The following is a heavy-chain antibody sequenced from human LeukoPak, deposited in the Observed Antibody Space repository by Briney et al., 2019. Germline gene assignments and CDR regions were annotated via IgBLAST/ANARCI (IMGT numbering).Heavy chain of an antibody. CDR1: GFTFGSYA. V-gene: IGHV3-30*04. J-gene: IGHJ4*02. D-gene: IGHD4-17*01. Sequence: GRTLRLSCAASGFTFGSYAMHWLRQAPGKGLEWVAVVSYEGKYKDYGDYVKGRFTISRDNSKNTVHLQMNSLRPEAPAVYYCARDSVTTGYYFHYWGQGTLVTVSS. CDR3: ARDSVTTGYYFHY. CDR2: VSYEGKYK.